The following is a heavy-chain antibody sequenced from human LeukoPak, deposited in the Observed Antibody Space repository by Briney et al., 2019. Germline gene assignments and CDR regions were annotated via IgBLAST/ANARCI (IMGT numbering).Heavy chain of an antibody. D-gene: IGHD3-10*02. CDR3: AELGITMIGGV. J-gene: IGHJ6*04. CDR1: GFTFSSFE. Sequence: GGSLRLSCAASGFTFSSFEMNWVRQAPGKGLEWVSYISISGSTIYYADSVKGRFTISRDNAKNSLYLQMNSLRAEDTAVYYCAELGITMIGGVWGKGTTVTISS. V-gene: IGHV3-48*03. CDR2: ISISGSTI.